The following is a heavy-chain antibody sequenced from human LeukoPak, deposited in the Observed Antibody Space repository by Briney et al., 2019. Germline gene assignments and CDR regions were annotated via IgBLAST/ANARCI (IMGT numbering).Heavy chain of an antibody. CDR1: GGSFSNFY. CDR2: ISPSGDT. V-gene: IGHV4-34*01. D-gene: IGHD3-3*01. CDR3: TRGHITVFGVVTTPSYYYYYMDV. Sequence: PSETLSLTCAVYGGSFSNFYWVWIRQPPGKGLEWIGEISPSGDTKYNPSLKSRVTMSLDTSNNHFSLRLSSVTAADTAVYYCTRGHITVFGVVTTPSYYYYYMDVWANGTTVAVSS. J-gene: IGHJ6*03.